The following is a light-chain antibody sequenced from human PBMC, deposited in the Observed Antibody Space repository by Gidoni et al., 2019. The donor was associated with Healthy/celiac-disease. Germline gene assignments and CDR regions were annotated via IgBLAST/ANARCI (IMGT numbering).Light chain of an antibody. Sequence: QSALTPPTPASGSPGKSVTISCTGTSSDVGGYNYVSWYQQHPGKAPKLMIYEVSKRPSGVPDRFSGSKSGNTASLTVSGLQAEDEADYYCSSYAGSNKGVFGGGTKLTVL. CDR2: EVS. J-gene: IGLJ2*01. CDR3: SSYAGSNKGV. V-gene: IGLV2-8*01. CDR1: SSDVGGYNY.